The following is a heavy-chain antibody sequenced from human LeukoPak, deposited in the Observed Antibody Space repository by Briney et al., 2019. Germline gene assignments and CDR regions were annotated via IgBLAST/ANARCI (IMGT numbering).Heavy chain of an antibody. D-gene: IGHD1-14*01. V-gene: IGHV4-31*03. CDR1: GGSISSGGYY. CDR2: IFYSGST. CDR3: ARVDRDAFDI. Sequence: SQTLSLTCTVSGGSISSGGYYWSLIRQHPGKGLEWIGYIFYSGSTCYNPSLKSRVTISVDTSKNQFSLKLSSVTAADTAVYYCARVDRDAFDIWGQGTMVTASS. J-gene: IGHJ3*02.